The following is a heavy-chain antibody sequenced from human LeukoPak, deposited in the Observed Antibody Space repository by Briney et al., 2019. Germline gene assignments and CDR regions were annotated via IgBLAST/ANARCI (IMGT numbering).Heavy chain of an antibody. Sequence: GASVKVSCKASGGTFSSYAISWVRQAPGQGLEWMGGIIPIFGTANYAQKLQGRVTITADESTSTAYMELSSLRSEDTAVYYCARGAAVAGTFDYWGQGTLVTVSS. D-gene: IGHD6-19*01. V-gene: IGHV1-69*13. CDR2: IIPIFGTA. CDR1: GGTFSSYA. CDR3: ARGAAVAGTFDY. J-gene: IGHJ4*02.